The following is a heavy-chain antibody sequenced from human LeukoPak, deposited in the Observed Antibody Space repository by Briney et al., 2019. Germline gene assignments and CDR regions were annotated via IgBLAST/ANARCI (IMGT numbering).Heavy chain of an antibody. CDR2: MNPNSGNT. D-gene: IGHD4-17*01. Sequence: ASVKVSCKACGWTFTSYDINWVGQATGQGREWMGWMNPNSGNTGYAQKFQGRVTMTRNTSINTAYMELSSLRSEDTAVYYCARRPTVTSSTSWFDPWGQRTLVTVSS. CDR3: ARRPTVTSSTSWFDP. CDR1: GWTFTSYD. J-gene: IGHJ5*02. V-gene: IGHV1-8*01.